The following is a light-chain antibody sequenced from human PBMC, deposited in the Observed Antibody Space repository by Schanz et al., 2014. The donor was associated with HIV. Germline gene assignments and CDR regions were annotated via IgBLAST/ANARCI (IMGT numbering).Light chain of an antibody. CDR1: SSNIGVNP. Sequence: QSVMNQPPSASGTPGQRVTISCSGSSSNIGVNPVNWYQQVPGTAPKLLIYKNFQRPSGVPARFSGSMSGTSASLAITGLQSEDEADYYCSSYANTDTVLFGGGTKLTVL. V-gene: IGLV1-44*01. CDR2: KNF. J-gene: IGLJ2*01. CDR3: SSYANTDTVL.